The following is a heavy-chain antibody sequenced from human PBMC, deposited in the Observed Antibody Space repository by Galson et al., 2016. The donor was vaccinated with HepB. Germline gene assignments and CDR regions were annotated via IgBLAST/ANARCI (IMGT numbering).Heavy chain of an antibody. D-gene: IGHD2-15*01. CDR2: IRSNIYGGTT. J-gene: IGHJ4*02. CDR3: SRDVGGGRYCSGGTCYLDY. V-gene: IGHV3-49*03. CDR1: GFVFGDHA. Sequence: SLRLYCAASGFVFGDHAVSWFRQAPGKGLEWLGFIRSNIYGGTTEFAASVIGRFSISRDDSKSIAYLQMNSLKTEDTAVYYCSRDVGGGRYCSGGTCYLDYWGQGTLVTVSS.